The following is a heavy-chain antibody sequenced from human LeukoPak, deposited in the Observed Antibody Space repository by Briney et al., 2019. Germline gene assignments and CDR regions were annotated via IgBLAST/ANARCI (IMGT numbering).Heavy chain of an antibody. CDR3: AREAAAGTHFDY. CDR1: GFTFSSYA. D-gene: IGHD6-13*01. V-gene: IGHV3-30-3*01. J-gene: IGHJ4*02. Sequence: GRSLRLSCAASGFTFSSYAMHWVRQAPGKGLEWVAVISYDGSNKYYADSVKGRFTISRDNSKNTLYLQMNSLRAEDTAVYYCAREAAAGTHFDYWGQGTLVTVSS. CDR2: ISYDGSNK.